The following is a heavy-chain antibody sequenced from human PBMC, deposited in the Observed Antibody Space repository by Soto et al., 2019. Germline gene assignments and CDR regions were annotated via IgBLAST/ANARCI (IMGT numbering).Heavy chain of an antibody. Sequence: PSETLSLTCAVSGDSISGSDWSWIRQPPGKGLEWIGFIHYTGRTSYNPSLKSRITVSLDKSKNQFSLSLSSATAADTAVYYCARHVHSSGNEAFDYWGQGTLVTVSS. CDR2: IHYTGRT. CDR1: GDSISGSD. CDR3: ARHVHSSGNEAFDY. J-gene: IGHJ4*02. V-gene: IGHV4-59*08. D-gene: IGHD1-1*01.